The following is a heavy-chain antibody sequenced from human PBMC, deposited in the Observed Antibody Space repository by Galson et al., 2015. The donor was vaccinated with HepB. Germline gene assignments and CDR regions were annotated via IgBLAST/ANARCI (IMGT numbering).Heavy chain of an antibody. D-gene: IGHD4-17*01. Sequence: LRLSCAASGFTFSSYGMHWVRQAPGKGLEWVAVISYDGSNKYYADSVKGRFTISRDNSKNTLYLQMNSLRAEDTAVYYCARGGGSAVYGDYYYYCMDVWGKGTTVTVSS. J-gene: IGHJ6*03. CDR1: GFTFSSYG. CDR3: ARGGGSAVYGDYYYYCMDV. V-gene: IGHV3-30*03. CDR2: ISYDGSNK.